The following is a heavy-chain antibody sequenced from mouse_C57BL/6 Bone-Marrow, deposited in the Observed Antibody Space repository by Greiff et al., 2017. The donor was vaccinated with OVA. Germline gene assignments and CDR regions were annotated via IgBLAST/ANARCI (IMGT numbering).Heavy chain of an antibody. V-gene: IGHV1-5*01. CDR2: IYPGNSDT. CDR3: TNYDYGDYAMDY. J-gene: IGHJ4*01. CDR1: GYTFTSYW. D-gene: IGHD2-4*01. Sequence: VQLKESGTVLARPGASVKMSCKTSGYTFTSYWMHWVKQRPGQGLEWIGAIYPGNSDTSYNQKFKGKAKLTAVTSASTAYMELSSLTNEDSAVYYCTNYDYGDYAMDYWGQGTSVTVSS.